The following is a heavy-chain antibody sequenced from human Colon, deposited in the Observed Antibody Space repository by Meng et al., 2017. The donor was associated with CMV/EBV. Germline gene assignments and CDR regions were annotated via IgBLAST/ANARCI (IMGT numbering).Heavy chain of an antibody. Sequence: QVRLVQAGAEVKKPGGSVKVSCKASVYTFTGYYMHWVRQAPGQGLEWMGWINPNSGGTNYAQKFQGRVTMTRDTSISTAYMELSRLKSDDTAVYYCARAPYNWNDEGWFDPWGQGTLVTVSS. V-gene: IGHV1-2*02. CDR2: INPNSGGT. J-gene: IGHJ5*02. CDR3: ARAPYNWNDEGWFDP. CDR1: VYTFTGYY. D-gene: IGHD1-20*01.